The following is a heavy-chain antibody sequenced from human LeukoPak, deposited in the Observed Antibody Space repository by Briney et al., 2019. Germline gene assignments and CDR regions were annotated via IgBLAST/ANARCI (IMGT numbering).Heavy chain of an antibody. J-gene: IGHJ5*02. CDR2: IYYSGST. CDR1: GGSISSSSYY. V-gene: IGHV4-39*07. D-gene: IGHD3-3*01. CDR3: ARDSVSLEGFDP. Sequence: KAPETLSLTGTVSGGSISSSSYYWGWIRQPPGKGLEWIGSIYYSGSTYYNPSLKSRVTLSVDTSKNQFSLKMSSVTAADTAVYYCARDSVSLEGFDPWGQGTLVTVSS.